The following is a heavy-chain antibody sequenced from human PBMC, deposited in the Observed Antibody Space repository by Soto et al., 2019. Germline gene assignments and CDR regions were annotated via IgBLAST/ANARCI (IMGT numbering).Heavy chain of an antibody. D-gene: IGHD3-22*01. CDR1: GFTFSSYS. CDR2: ISSGSSYI. V-gene: IGHV3-21*01. J-gene: IGHJ3*02. Sequence: GGSLRLSCAASGFTFSSYSMNWVRQAPGKGLEWVSSISSGSSYIYYADSVKGRFTISRDNAKNSLYLQMNSLRAEDTAVYYCARDKAYYYDSSGYYPDAFDIWGQGTMVTVSS. CDR3: ARDKAYYYDSSGYYPDAFDI.